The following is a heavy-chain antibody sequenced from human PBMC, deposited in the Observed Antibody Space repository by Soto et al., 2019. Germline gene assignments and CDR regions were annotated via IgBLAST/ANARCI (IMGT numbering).Heavy chain of an antibody. D-gene: IGHD3-10*01. CDR2: IVVNSGNT. J-gene: IGHJ6*02. CDR1: GFTFTSSA. V-gene: IGHV1-58*02. Sequence: QMQLVQSGPEVKKPGTSVKVSCKASGFTFTSSAMQWVRQARGQRLEWIGWIVVNSGNTNYAQKFQERVTITRDMSTSTAYMELRSLRSEDTAVYYCAADWHYGSGSYYAYYYAMDVWGQGTTVTVSS. CDR3: AADWHYGSGSYYAYYYAMDV.